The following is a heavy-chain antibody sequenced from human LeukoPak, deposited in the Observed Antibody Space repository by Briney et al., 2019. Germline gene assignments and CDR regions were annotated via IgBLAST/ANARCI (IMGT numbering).Heavy chain of an antibody. V-gene: IGHV1-18*01. CDR3: ARDGGGGYVGNY. D-gene: IGHD5-12*01. J-gene: IGHJ4*02. Sequence: ASVKVSCKASGYTFTNYGIIWVRQAPGQGREWMGWISAYNGNTKYPQKFQGRLTMTTDTSRSTTYMELRSLRSDDTAVYYCARDGGGGYVGNYWGQGTLVTVSS. CDR1: GYTFTNYG. CDR2: ISAYNGNT.